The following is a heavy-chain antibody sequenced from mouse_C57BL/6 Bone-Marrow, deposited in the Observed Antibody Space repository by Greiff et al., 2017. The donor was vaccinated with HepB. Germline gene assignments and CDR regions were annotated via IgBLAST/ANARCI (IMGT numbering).Heavy chain of an antibody. V-gene: IGHV1-22*01. CDR1: GYTFTDYN. CDR2: INPNNGGT. D-gene: IGHD1-1*01. CDR3: ARVTTVVDFDY. J-gene: IGHJ2*01. Sequence: EVQQQSGPELVKPGASVKMSCKASGYTFTDYNMHWVKQSHGKSLEWIGYINPNNGGTSYNQKFKGKATLTVNKSSSTAYMELRSLTSEDSAVYYCARVTTVVDFDYWGQGTTLTVSS.